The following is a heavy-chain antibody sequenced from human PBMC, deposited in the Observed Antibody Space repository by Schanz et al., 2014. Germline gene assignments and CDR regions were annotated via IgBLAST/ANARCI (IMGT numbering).Heavy chain of an antibody. CDR2: ISGSGGST. J-gene: IGHJ4*02. CDR1: GFDFNSYS. Sequence: EVRLVESGGGLVQPGGSLRLSCEASGFDFNSYSMNWVRQVPGKGLEWVSAISGSGGSTYYADSVKGRFTISRDNSKNTLYLQMNSLRAEDTAVYYCARGTDWNLHYWGQGALVTVSS. V-gene: IGHV3-23*04. CDR3: ARGTDWNLHY. D-gene: IGHD1-1*01.